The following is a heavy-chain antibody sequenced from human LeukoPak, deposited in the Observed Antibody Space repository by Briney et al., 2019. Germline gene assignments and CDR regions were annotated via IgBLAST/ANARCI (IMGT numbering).Heavy chain of an antibody. CDR1: GGTFSSYA. D-gene: IGHD3-22*01. CDR2: IIPIFGTA. CDR3: ARKMRSSGYYYLAFDI. J-gene: IGHJ3*02. V-gene: IGHV1-69*05. Sequence: SVKVSCKASGGTFSSYAISWVRQAPGQGLEWMGGIIPIFGTANYAQKFQGRVTITTDESTSTAYMELSSLRSEDTAVYYCARKMRSSGYYYLAFDIWGQGTMVTVSS.